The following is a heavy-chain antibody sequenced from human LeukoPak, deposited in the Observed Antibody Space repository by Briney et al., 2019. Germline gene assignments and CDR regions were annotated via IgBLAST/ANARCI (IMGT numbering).Heavy chain of an antibody. J-gene: IGHJ4*02. Sequence: SWVRQHPGKGLEWIGYIYYSGSTCYNPSLKSRVTISVDTSKNQFSLKLSSVTAADTAVYYCARVPRSGITMVRGGQFDYWGQGTLVTVSS. D-gene: IGHD3-10*01. CDR3: ARVPRSGITMVRGGQFDY. CDR2: IYYSGST. V-gene: IGHV4-31*02.